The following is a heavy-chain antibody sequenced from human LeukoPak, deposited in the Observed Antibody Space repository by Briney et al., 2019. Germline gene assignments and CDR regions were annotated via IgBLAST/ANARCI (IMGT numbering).Heavy chain of an antibody. Sequence: ASVKVSCKASGYTFTSYGISWVRQAPGQGLEWMGWISAYNGNTNYAQKLQGRDTMTTDTSTSTAYMELRSLRSDDTAVYYCARVRVIGYYDSSGYYENWGQGTLVTVSS. CDR2: ISAYNGNT. J-gene: IGHJ4*02. D-gene: IGHD3-22*01. CDR1: GYTFTSYG. CDR3: ARVRVIGYYDSSGYYEN. V-gene: IGHV1-18*01.